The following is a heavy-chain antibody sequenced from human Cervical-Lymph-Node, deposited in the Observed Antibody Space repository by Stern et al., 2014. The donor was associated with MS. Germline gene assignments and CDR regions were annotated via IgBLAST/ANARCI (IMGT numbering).Heavy chain of an antibody. V-gene: IGHV3-30-3*01. CDR2: ISFDGNKN. Sequence: VQLVQSGGGVVQPGRSLRLSCEASGFTFRNYAMHCVRQAPGKGLEWVAAISFDGNKNYYAVSVKGRFTISRDISKDTLYLQMNSLRAEDTAVYYCARGLDPLSGYGYYLDNWGQGTLVTVSS. CDR1: GFTFRNYA. J-gene: IGHJ4*02. D-gene: IGHD3-22*01. CDR3: ARGLDPLSGYGYYLDN.